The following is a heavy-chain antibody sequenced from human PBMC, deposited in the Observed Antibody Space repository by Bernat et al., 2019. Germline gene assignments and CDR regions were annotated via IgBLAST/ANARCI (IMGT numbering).Heavy chain of an antibody. CDR1: GFTFSSYA. CDR2: ISGSGGST. CDR3: ANLWHYGDYVGDYYYGMDV. V-gene: IGHV3-23*04. J-gene: IGHJ6*02. D-gene: IGHD4-17*01. Sequence: EVQLVESGGGLVQPGGSLRLSCAASGFTFSSYAMSWVRQAPGKGLEWVSAISGSGGSTYYADSGKGRFTISRDNSKNTLYLKMNSLRAEDTAVYYCANLWHYGDYVGDYYYGMDVWGQGTTVTVSS.